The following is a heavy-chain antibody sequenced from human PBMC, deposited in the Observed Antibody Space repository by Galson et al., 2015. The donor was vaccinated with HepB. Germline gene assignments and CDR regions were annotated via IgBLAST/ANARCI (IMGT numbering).Heavy chain of an antibody. D-gene: IGHD3-3*01. CDR2: IYPGDSDT. V-gene: IGHV5-51*01. Sequence: QSGAEVKKPGESLKISCKGSGYSFTSYWIGWVRQMPGKGLEWMGIIYPGDSDTRYSPSFQGQVTISADKSISTAYLQWSSLKASDAAMYYCARAPRGPEIFGPWAGGMDVWGQGTTVTVSS. J-gene: IGHJ6*02. CDR3: ARAPRGPEIFGPWAGGMDV. CDR1: GYSFTSYW.